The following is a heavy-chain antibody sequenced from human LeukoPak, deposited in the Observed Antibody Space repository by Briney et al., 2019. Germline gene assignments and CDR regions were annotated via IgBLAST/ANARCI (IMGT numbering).Heavy chain of an antibody. J-gene: IGHJ4*02. Sequence: GRSLRLSCAASGFTFSSYAMHWVRQAPGKGLEWVAVISYDGSNKYYADSVKGRFTISRDNSRNTLYLQMNSLRAEDTAVYYCARGLTMVRGAKGYFDYWGQGTLVTVSS. D-gene: IGHD3-10*01. V-gene: IGHV3-30-3*01. CDR3: ARGLTMVRGAKGYFDY. CDR1: GFTFSSYA. CDR2: ISYDGSNK.